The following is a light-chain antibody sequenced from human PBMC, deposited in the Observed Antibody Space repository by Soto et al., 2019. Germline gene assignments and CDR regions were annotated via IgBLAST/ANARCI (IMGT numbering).Light chain of an antibody. Sequence: QSVLTQPASVSGSPGQSITISCTGTTSDVGTYKFVSWYQQHPGIAPKLMIYEVSEPPSGVSNRFSGSKSGNTASLTISGLQAEDEADYYCCSHAGSHVIFGGGTQLTVL. CDR2: EVS. CDR1: TSDVGTYKF. CDR3: CSHAGSHVI. V-gene: IGLV2-23*02. J-gene: IGLJ7*01.